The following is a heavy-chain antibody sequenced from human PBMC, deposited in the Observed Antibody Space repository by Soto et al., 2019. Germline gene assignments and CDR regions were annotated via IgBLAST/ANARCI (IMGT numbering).Heavy chain of an antibody. CDR1: GGSFTSNNW. CDR2: IYRTGST. V-gene: IGHV4-4*02. J-gene: IGHJ4*02. Sequence: PSETLSLTCAVSGGSFTSNNWWTWVRQPPGQGLEWIGEIYRTGSTNYNPSLKSRATISLDKSETQFSLKVTSLTAADTAVYYCASRDPGTSVDYWGQGTLVTVSS. D-gene: IGHD1-7*01. CDR3: ASRDPGTSVDY.